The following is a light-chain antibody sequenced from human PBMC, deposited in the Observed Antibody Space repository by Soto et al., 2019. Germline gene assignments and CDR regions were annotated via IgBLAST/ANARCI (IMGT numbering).Light chain of an antibody. Sequence: EIVMTQSPATLSVSPGESATLSCRASQSFSRKLVWYQQKPGQAPRLLIYGASTRATGIPERFSGSGSGTEFTLTISSLQSEDFEVYYCQQYTNWPKTFGQGTKVDIX. CDR1: QSFSRK. V-gene: IGKV3D-15*01. CDR2: GAS. CDR3: QQYTNWPKT. J-gene: IGKJ1*01.